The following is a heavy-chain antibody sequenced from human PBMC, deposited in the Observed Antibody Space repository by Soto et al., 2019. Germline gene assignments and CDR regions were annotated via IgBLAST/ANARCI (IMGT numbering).Heavy chain of an antibody. J-gene: IGHJ4*02. Sequence: GGSLRLSCEASGFTFSSYSMNWVRQAPGKGLDWVSYISSSSSVIYYADSVQGRFTISRDSAKNSLYLQMNSLRAEDTAVYYCAKEDPLMVYAPTGPFDYWGQGTLVTVSS. CDR3: AKEDPLMVYAPTGPFDY. CDR2: ISSSSSVI. D-gene: IGHD2-8*01. V-gene: IGHV3-48*01. CDR1: GFTFSSYS.